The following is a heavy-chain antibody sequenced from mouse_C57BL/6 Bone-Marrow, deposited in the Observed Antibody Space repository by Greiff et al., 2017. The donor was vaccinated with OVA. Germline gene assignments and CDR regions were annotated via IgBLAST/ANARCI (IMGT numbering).Heavy chain of an antibody. D-gene: IGHD1-1*02. CDR3: ARNYGVDY. V-gene: IGHV1-50*01. CDR2: IDPSDSYT. J-gene: IGHJ4*01. CDR1: GYTFTSYW. Sequence: VQLQQPGAELVKPGASVKLSCKASGYTFTSYWMQWVKQRPGQGLEWIGEIDPSDSYTNYNQKFKGKATLTVDTSSSTAYMQLSSLTSEDSAVYYCARNYGVDYWGQGTSVTVSS.